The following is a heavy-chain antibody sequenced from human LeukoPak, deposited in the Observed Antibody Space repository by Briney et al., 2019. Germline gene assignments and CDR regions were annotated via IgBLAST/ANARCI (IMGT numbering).Heavy chain of an antibody. Sequence: PGRSLRLSCAASGFTFSSYGMHWVRQAPGKGLEWVAVISYDGSNKYYADSVKGRFTISRDNSKNTLYLQMNSLRAEDTAVYYCAKGLGSSLDYRGQGTLVTVSS. J-gene: IGHJ4*02. CDR2: ISYDGSNK. CDR3: AKGLGSSLDY. CDR1: GFTFSSYG. V-gene: IGHV3-30*18.